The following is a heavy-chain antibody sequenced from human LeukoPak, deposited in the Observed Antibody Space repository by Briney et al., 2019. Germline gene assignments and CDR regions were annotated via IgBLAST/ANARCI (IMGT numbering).Heavy chain of an antibody. Sequence: GASVKVSCKASGYTFTSYDISWVRQAPGEGLEWMGWISAYNGNTNYAQKLQGRVTLTTDTSTSTAYMELRSLRSDDTAVYYCARVDIVATIDYYYYYMDVWGKGTTVTVSS. CDR2: ISAYNGNT. J-gene: IGHJ6*03. CDR1: GYTFTSYD. D-gene: IGHD5-12*01. V-gene: IGHV1-18*01. CDR3: ARVDIVATIDYYYYYMDV.